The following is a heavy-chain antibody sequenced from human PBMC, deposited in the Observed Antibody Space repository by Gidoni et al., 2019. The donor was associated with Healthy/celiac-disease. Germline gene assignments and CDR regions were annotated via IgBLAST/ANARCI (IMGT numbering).Heavy chain of an antibody. Sequence: QGQLQESGPGLVKPSETLSLTCTVSGGSISRYYWSWIRQPPGKGLEWIGYIYYSGSTNYNPSPKSRVTISVDTSETQFSLKLSSVTAADTAVYYCARGYYYDSSGYYPAFDYWGQGTLVTVSS. D-gene: IGHD3-22*01. V-gene: IGHV4-59*08. CDR3: ARGYYYDSSGYYPAFDY. J-gene: IGHJ4*02. CDR1: GGSISRYY. CDR2: IYYSGST.